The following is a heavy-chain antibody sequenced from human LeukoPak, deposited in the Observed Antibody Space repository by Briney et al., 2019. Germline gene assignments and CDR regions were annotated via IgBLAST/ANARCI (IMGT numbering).Heavy chain of an antibody. CDR2: INHSGST. D-gene: IGHD5-18*01. CDR1: GGSFSGYY. CDR3: ARGLGYSYGHLSWYFDL. J-gene: IGHJ2*01. V-gene: IGHV4-34*01. Sequence: SETLSLTCAVYGGSFSGYYWSWIRQPPGKGLEWIGEINHSGSTNYNPSLKSRVTISVDTSKNQFSLKLSSVTAAGTAVYYCARGLGYSYGHLSWYFDLWGRGTLVTVSS.